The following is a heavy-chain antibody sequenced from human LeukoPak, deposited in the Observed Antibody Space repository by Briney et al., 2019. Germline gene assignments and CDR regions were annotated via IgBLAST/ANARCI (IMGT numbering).Heavy chain of an antibody. V-gene: IGHV4-61*02. D-gene: IGHD6-19*01. CDR1: GGSIRSRSYY. CDR2: IYSSGST. Sequence: SETLSLTCNVSGGSIRSRSYYWSWIRQPAGKGLEWIGRIYSSGSTDYNPSLKSRVTMSVDTSKNKFSLNLSSVTAADTAVYYCARDETYTSDWQSNHYYYYMDVWGKGTTVTVSS. CDR3: ARDETYTSDWQSNHYYYYMDV. J-gene: IGHJ6*03.